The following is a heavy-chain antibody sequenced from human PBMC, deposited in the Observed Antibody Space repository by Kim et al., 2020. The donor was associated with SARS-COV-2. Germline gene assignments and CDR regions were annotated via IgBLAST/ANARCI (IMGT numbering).Heavy chain of an antibody. Sequence: GESLKISCKASGYSFPNYWVGWVRQRPGKGLEWMGIIYPSDSSTKYSPTFQGQVTLSVDKSINVAYLRWNNLRASDTATYYCARGRGPFANWFDPWGQGTLVTV. CDR1: GYSFPNYW. CDR3: ARGRGPFANWFDP. V-gene: IGHV5-51*01. CDR2: IYPSDSST. J-gene: IGHJ5*02. D-gene: IGHD3-10*01.